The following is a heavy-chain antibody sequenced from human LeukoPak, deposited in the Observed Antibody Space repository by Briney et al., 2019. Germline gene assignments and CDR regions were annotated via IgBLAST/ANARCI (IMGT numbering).Heavy chain of an antibody. D-gene: IGHD5-18*01. V-gene: IGHV3-21*01. J-gene: IGHJ4*02. CDR2: ISSSSSYI. CDR3: ARPAYSYGYSDY. Sequence: GGSLRLSCAASGFTFSSYSMNWVRQAPGKGLEWVSSISSSSSYIYYADSVKGRFTISRDNAKNSLCLQMNSLSAEDTAVYYCARPAYSYGYSDYWGQGTLVTVSS. CDR1: GFTFSSYS.